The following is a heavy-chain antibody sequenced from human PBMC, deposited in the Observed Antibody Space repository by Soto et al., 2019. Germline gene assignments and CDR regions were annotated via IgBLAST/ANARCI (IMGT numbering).Heavy chain of an antibody. V-gene: IGHV1-69*13. CDR1: GGTFSNYP. Sequence: SVKVSCKASGGTFSNYPFTWVRQAPGQGLEWMGGIIPIFGTVTYAQKFQGRVTISADESTSTAYMEMNSLTSEDTAVYYCARPRTVATTKGYDYWGQGTLVTVSS. D-gene: IGHD1-1*01. CDR3: ARPRTVATTKGYDY. J-gene: IGHJ4*02. CDR2: IIPIFGTV.